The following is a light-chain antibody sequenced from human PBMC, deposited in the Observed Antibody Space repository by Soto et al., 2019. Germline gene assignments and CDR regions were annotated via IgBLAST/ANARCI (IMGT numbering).Light chain of an antibody. Sequence: EIVLTQSPATLSLSPGGRATLSCRASQSVSLSLAWYQQKPGKAPRLLIYDASKRASGIPARFSCSGSGTDFTLTISSLQSEHFAVYYCQQYNNWPWTFGQGTKVDIK. CDR1: QSVSLS. CDR2: DAS. V-gene: IGKV3-11*01. CDR3: QQYNNWPWT. J-gene: IGKJ1*01.